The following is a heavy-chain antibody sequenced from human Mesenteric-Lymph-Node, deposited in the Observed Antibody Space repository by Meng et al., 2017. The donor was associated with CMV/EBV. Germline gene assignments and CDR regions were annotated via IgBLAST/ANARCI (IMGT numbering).Heavy chain of an antibody. CDR3: AKAQTYYYYGTDV. CDR2: ISYDGSNK. CDR1: GFTFSSYA. V-gene: IGHV3-30-3*01. Sequence: GGSLRLSCAASGFTFSSYAMHWVRQAPGKGLEWVAVISYDGSNKYYADSVKGRFTISRDNSKSTSYLQMNSLRAEDTAVYYCAKAQTYYYYGTDVWGQGTTVTVSS. J-gene: IGHJ6*02.